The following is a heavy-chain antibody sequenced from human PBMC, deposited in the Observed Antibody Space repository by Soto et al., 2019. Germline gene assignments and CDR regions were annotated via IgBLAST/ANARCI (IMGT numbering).Heavy chain of an antibody. CDR2: IWYDGSSK. CDR1: GFIFSNYA. D-gene: IGHD4-4*01. J-gene: IGHJ4*02. CDR3: TRGYSYYYFGY. Sequence: PVGSLRLSCAASGFIFSNYAMHCVRQDPGKGLEWVAVIWYDGSSKYYADSVKGRFTISRDNSKNTLYLQMTSLRAEDTAVYYGTRGYSYYYFGYRGQGPMVSFCS. V-gene: IGHV3-33*01.